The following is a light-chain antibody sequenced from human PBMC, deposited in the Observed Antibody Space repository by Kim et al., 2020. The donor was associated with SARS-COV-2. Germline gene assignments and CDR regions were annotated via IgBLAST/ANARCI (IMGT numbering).Light chain of an antibody. Sequence: ASGEIATLSCRDSQGVASSHRVGYAKTPGQASTPLLCGAYSTATGTPDRLSGSGSGTDFTLNISTLEPGDFAVYYCQQFRRTPWTFGQGTKVDIK. J-gene: IGKJ1*01. V-gene: IGKV3-20*01. CDR2: GAY. CDR3: QQFRRTPWT. CDR1: QGVASSH.